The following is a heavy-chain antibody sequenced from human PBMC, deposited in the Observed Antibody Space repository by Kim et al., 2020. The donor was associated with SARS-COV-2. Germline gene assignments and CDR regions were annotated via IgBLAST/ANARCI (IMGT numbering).Heavy chain of an antibody. CDR1: GYTFTSYY. V-gene: IGHV1-46*01. J-gene: IGHJ2*01. CDR2: INPSGGST. D-gene: IGHD2-21*02. CDR3: ARDPCGGDCYYWYFDL. Sequence: ASVKVSCKASGYTFTSYYMHWVRQAPGQGLEWMGIINPSGGSTSYAQKFQGRVTMTRDTSTSTVYMELSSLRSEDTAVYYCARDPCGGDCYYWYFDLWGRGTLVTVSS.